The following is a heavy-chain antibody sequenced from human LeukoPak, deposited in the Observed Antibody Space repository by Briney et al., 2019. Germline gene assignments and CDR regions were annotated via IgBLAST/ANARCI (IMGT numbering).Heavy chain of an antibody. CDR3: ARGGDYYDSSGYYYDY. Sequence: SETLSLTRTVSGGSISSYYWSWIRQPPGKGLEWIGYIYYSGSTNYNPSLKSRVTISVDTSKNQFSLKLSSVTAADTAVYYCARGGDYYDSSGYYYDYWGQGTLVTVSS. CDR2: IYYSGST. D-gene: IGHD3-22*01. V-gene: IGHV4-59*01. CDR1: GGSISSYY. J-gene: IGHJ4*02.